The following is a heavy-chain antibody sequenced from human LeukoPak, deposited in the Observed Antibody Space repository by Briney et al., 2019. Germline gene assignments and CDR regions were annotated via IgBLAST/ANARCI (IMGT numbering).Heavy chain of an antibody. CDR1: GGTFSSYA. D-gene: IGHD2-15*01. V-gene: IGHV1-69*05. Sequence: SVKVSCKASGGTFSSYAISWVRQAPGQGLEWMGGIIPIFGTANYAQKFQGRVTITTDESTSTAYMELSSLRSDDTAVYYCARDSMVAGDAFDIWGQGTMVTVSS. CDR3: ARDSMVAGDAFDI. J-gene: IGHJ3*02. CDR2: IIPIFGTA.